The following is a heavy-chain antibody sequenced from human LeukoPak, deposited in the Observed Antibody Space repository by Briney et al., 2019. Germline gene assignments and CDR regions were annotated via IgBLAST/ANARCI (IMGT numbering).Heavy chain of an antibody. D-gene: IGHD7-27*01. J-gene: IGHJ4*02. CDR2: IYYSGST. V-gene: IGHV4-59*08. CDR1: GVSISSYY. Sequence: AETLSLTCTVSGVSISSYYCSWIRQVPGKGLEWIGYIYYSGSTNYNPSLKSRVTISVDTSKNQCSLKRSSVTAADTAVYYCARTNCMTDYWGQGTLVTVSS. CDR3: ARTNCMTDY.